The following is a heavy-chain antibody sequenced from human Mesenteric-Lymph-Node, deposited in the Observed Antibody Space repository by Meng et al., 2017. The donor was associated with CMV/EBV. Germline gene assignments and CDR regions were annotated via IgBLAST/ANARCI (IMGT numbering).Heavy chain of an antibody. V-gene: IGHV3-30-3*01. CDR1: GFTFSSYA. D-gene: IGHD6-19*01. CDR3: ARDSGWYEGVYDAFDI. Sequence: GESLKISCAASGFTFSSYAIHWVRQAPGKGLEWVAVISYDGSNKYYADSVKGRFTISRDNSKNTLYLQMNSLRAEDTAVYYCARDSGWYEGVYDAFDIWGQGTMVTVSS. CDR2: ISYDGSNK. J-gene: IGHJ3*02.